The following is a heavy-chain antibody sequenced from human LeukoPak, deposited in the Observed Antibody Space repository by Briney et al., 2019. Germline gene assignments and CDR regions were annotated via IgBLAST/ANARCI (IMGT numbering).Heavy chain of an antibody. J-gene: IGHJ4*02. Sequence: GRSLRLSCVASGFAFNTQAMHWVRQAPGKGLEWLAVMSLDGSSIYYADSVRGRFTISRDNSKNTLYLQMNSLRAEDTAVYYCAKSPTAFYFDYWGQGTLVTVSS. CDR3: AKSPTAFYFDY. CDR2: MSLDGSSI. CDR1: GFAFNTQA. V-gene: IGHV3-30*07.